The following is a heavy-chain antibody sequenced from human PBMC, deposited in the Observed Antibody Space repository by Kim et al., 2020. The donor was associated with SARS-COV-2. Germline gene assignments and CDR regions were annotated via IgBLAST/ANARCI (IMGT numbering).Heavy chain of an antibody. CDR2: IYYSGST. CDR1: GGSISSSSYY. V-gene: IGHV4-39*01. CDR3: ARGDSSGWYVFWGAFDY. D-gene: IGHD6-19*01. Sequence: SETLSLTCTVSGGSISSSSYYWGWIRQPPGKGLEWIGSIYYSGSTYYNPSLKSRVTISVDTSKNQFSLKLSSVTAADTAVYYCARGDSSGWYVFWGAFDYWGQGTLVTVSS. J-gene: IGHJ4*02.